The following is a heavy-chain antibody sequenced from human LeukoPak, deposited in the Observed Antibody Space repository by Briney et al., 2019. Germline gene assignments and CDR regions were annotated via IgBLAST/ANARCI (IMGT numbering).Heavy chain of an antibody. CDR2: IYSSGST. CDR1: GGSMNTYY. V-gene: IGHV4-4*07. D-gene: IGHD2-2*01. J-gene: IGHJ5*02. Sequence: SETLSLTCTVSGGSMNTYYWSWIRQPAGKGLEWIGRIYSSGSTNYNPSLKSRVTMSVDTSKNQFSLKLSSVSAADTAVYYCARGGGTHTSSFRDFDPWGQGTLVTVSS. CDR3: ARGGGTHTSSFRDFDP.